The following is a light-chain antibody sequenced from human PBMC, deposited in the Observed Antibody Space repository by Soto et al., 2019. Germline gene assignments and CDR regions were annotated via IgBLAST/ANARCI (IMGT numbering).Light chain of an antibody. CDR1: QSISSR. V-gene: IGKV1-5*03. CDR2: MAS. J-gene: IGKJ5*01. Sequence: DIQMTQSPSTLSASVGDRVTITCRASQSISSRLAWYQQKPGKAPKLLMYMASSLQSGVPSRFSGSGSTTEFTLTISSLQPDDFATYYCQQYNSLPITFGQGTRLEIK. CDR3: QQYNSLPIT.